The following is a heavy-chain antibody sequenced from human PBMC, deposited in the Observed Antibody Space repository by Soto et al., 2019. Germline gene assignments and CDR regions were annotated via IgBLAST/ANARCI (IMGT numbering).Heavy chain of an antibody. V-gene: IGHV3-74*01. J-gene: IGHJ5*01. D-gene: IGHD3-3*01. CDR3: ARENYDFWSSYYLDS. Sequence: EVQLVESGGGLVQPGGSLRLSCVVSGITFSTYRMHWVRQAPGKGLVWVSHIKSDGTVTHYTDSVRGRCIISRDNAKNTLFLQMHSLRAEDTAVYYCARENYDFWSSYYLDSWGQGTLVTVSS. CDR1: GITFSTYR. CDR2: IKSDGTVT.